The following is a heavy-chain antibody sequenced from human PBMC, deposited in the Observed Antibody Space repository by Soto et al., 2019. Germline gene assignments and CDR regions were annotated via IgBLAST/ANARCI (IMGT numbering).Heavy chain of an antibody. J-gene: IGHJ6*02. CDR1: GGSISSSSYY. Sequence: PSETLSLTCTVSGGSISSSSYYWGWIRQPPGKGLEWIGSIYYSGSTYYNPSLKSRITISVDTSKNQFSLKLSSVTAADTAVYYCARHTGYSSGWVSYYYYYGMDVWGQGTTVTVSS. V-gene: IGHV4-39*01. CDR2: IYYSGST. D-gene: IGHD6-19*01. CDR3: ARHTGYSSGWVSYYYYYGMDV.